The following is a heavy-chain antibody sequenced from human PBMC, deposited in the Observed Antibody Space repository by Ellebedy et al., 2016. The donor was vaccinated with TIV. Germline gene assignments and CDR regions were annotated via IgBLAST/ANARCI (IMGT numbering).Heavy chain of an antibody. CDR3: SRNTRSGLVAD. J-gene: IGHJ4*02. CDR1: GCSISSYY. CDR2: IYDSGST. D-gene: IGHD2-15*01. Sequence: GSLRLSCTVSGCSISSYYWSWIRQPPGKGLEWIGYIYDSGSTNYNPSLKSRVTISVDTSKNQFSLKLSSGTAADTAVYYCSRNTRSGLVADWGQGTLVTVSS. V-gene: IGHV4-59*01.